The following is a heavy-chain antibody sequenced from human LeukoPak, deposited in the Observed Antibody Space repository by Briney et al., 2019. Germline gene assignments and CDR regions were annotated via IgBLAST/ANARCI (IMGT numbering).Heavy chain of an antibody. J-gene: IGHJ4*02. V-gene: IGHV3-15*01. D-gene: IGHD4/OR15-4a*01. CDR3: VTGDEVLPN. Sequence: PGGSLRLSCVVSGLNFHDASMTWVRQAPGKGLDWVGHIKSNSYGGTKDYAAPVKGRFTISRDDSKQTVHLQMNSLKVEDTAKYYCVTGDEVLPNWGQGTLVTVST. CDR1: GLNFHDAS. CDR2: IKSNSYGGTK.